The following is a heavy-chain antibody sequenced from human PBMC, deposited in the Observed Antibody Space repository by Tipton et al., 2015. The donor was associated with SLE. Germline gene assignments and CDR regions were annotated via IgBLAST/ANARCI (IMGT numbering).Heavy chain of an antibody. Sequence: TLSLTCAVYGGSFSGYYWSWIRQPPGKGLEWIGEINHSGSTNYNPSLKSRVTISVDTSKNQFSLKLSSVTAADTAVYYCAGQYYYDSSGHPFDYWGQGTLVTVSS. V-gene: IGHV4-34*01. CDR3: AGQYYYDSSGHPFDY. CDR1: GGSFSGYY. CDR2: INHSGST. J-gene: IGHJ4*02. D-gene: IGHD3-22*01.